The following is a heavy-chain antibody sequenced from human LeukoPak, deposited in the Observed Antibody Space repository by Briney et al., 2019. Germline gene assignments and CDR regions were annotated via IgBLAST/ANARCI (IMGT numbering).Heavy chain of an antibody. CDR2: IKQDGREK. V-gene: IGHV3-7*01. J-gene: IGHJ4*02. CDR3: ARDKIAGPTLLDY. Sequence: GGSLRLSCAASGFIFSTYWMSWVRQAPGKGPEWVANIKQDGREKYYVESVKGRFTISRDNAKNSLYLEMSSLRAEDSAIYYCARDKIAGPTLLDYWGQGVLVTVSS. CDR1: GFIFSTYW. D-gene: IGHD2/OR15-2a*01.